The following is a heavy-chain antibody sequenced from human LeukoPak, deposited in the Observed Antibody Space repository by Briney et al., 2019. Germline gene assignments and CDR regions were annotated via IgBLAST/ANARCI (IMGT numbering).Heavy chain of an antibody. J-gene: IGHJ4*02. V-gene: IGHV3-30*18. Sequence: GGSLRLSCAASGFTFSSYSMNWVRQAPGKGLEWVAVISYDGSNKYYADSVKGRFTISRDNSKNTLYLQMNSLRAEDTAVYYCAKDLSSGSADYWGQGTLVTVSS. CDR3: AKDLSSGSADY. CDR1: GFTFSSYS. CDR2: ISYDGSNK. D-gene: IGHD1-26*01.